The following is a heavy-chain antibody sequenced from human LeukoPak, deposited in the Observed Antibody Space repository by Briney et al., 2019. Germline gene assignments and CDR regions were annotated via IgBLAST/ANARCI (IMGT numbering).Heavy chain of an antibody. D-gene: IGHD6-19*01. CDR3: AKGYTSGWYWFDH. V-gene: IGHV3-23*01. CDR2: ISGSGGST. CDR1: GFTFSSYA. Sequence: PGGSLRLSCAASGFTFSSYAMSWVRQAPGKGLEWVSGISGSGGSTYYADSVKGRFTISRDNSKNSMYLQMNSLGAEDTAVYFCAKGYTSGWYWFDHWGQGTLVTVSS. J-gene: IGHJ5*02.